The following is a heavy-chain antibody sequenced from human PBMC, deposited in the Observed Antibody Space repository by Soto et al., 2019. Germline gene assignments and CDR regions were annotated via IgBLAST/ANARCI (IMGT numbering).Heavy chain of an antibody. V-gene: IGHV3-53*01. CDR2: IHSGGTT. CDR1: GFTVSRNY. Sequence: EVQLVESGGGLIQPGGSLRLSCAASGFTVSRNYMSWVRQAPGKGLEWVSVIHSGGTTFYADSVKGRFTISRDSSKNTLYLQMNSLRAEYTAVYYCARDTNPTYYYGSGSFHGMDVWGQGTTVSVSS. J-gene: IGHJ6*02. D-gene: IGHD3-10*01. CDR3: ARDTNPTYYYGSGSFHGMDV.